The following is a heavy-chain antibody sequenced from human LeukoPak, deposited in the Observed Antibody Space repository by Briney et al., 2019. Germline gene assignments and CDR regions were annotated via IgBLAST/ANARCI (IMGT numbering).Heavy chain of an antibody. CDR1: GFTFSSYG. J-gene: IGHJ4*02. V-gene: IGHV3-30*02. CDR3: ARMQYYDFWSGYYPLFDY. CDR2: IRYDGSNK. Sequence: PGGSLRLSCAASGFTFSSYGMHWVRQAPGKGLEWVAFIRYDGSNKYYADSVKGRFTISRDNAKNSLYLQMNSLRAEDTAVYYCARMQYYDFWSGYYPLFDYWGQGTLVTVSS. D-gene: IGHD3-3*01.